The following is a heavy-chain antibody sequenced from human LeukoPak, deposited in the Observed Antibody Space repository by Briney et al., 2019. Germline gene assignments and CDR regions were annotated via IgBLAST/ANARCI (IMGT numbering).Heavy chain of an antibody. D-gene: IGHD6-19*01. V-gene: IGHV4-34*01. Sequence: SETLSLTCAVYGGSFSGYYWSWIRQPPGKGLEWIGEINHSGSTNYNPSLKSRVTISVDTSKDQFSLKLSSVTAADTAIYYCARDTKQWLLLTTLFDYWGQGTLVTVSS. J-gene: IGHJ4*02. CDR1: GGSFSGYY. CDR2: INHSGST. CDR3: ARDTKQWLLLTTLFDY.